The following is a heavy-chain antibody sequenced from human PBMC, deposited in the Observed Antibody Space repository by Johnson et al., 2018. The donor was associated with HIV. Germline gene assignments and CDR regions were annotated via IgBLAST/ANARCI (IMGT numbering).Heavy chain of an antibody. CDR3: ARDAHITMIVVVISALDAFDI. CDR2: ISGSGGST. Sequence: VQLVESGGGLVQPGGSLRLSCAASGFTFSSYAMSWVRQTPGKGLEWVSGISGSGGSTYYADSVKGRFTISRDNSKNTLYLQMNSLRAEDTAVYYCARDAHITMIVVVISALDAFDIWGQGTMVTVSS. J-gene: IGHJ3*02. CDR1: GFTFSSYA. D-gene: IGHD3-22*01. V-gene: IGHV3-23*04.